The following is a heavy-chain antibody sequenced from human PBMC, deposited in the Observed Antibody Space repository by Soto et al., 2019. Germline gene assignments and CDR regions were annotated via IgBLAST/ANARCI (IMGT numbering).Heavy chain of an antibody. Sequence: GGSLRLSCVASGLTFSGDSINWVRQAPGKGLEWISYISGSSKTIHYADSVKGRFTISRDNAKYSVYLQMNSLRDEDMAVYYCARDKNWAFDYWGQGALVTVSS. CDR3: ARDKNWAFDY. D-gene: IGHD7-27*01. V-gene: IGHV3-48*02. J-gene: IGHJ4*02. CDR1: GLTFSGDS. CDR2: ISGSSKTI.